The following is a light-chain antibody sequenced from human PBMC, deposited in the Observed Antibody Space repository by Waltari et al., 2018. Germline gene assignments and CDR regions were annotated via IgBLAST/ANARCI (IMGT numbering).Light chain of an antibody. CDR1: TSDVGSYHY. CDR3: SSYTDDTTLDVI. Sequence: QSALTQPASVSGSPGQTITIPCTGTTSDVGSYHYVSWYQRHPGKAPKLIIYDVYMRASGVASSFSGSKSGNTASLTISGLQAEDEGDYYCSSYTDDTTLDVIFGGGTKLTVL. CDR2: DVY. J-gene: IGLJ2*01. V-gene: IGLV2-14*03.